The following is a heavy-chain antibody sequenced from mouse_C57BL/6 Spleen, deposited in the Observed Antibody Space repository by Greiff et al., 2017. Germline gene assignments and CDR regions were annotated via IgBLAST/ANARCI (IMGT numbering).Heavy chain of an antibody. Sequence: QVQLKQPGAELVKPGASVKVSCKASGYTFTSYWMHWVKQRPGQGLEWIGRIHPSDSDTNYNQKFKGKATLTVDKSSRTAYMQLSSLTSEDSAVYYCAIGDYDDAMDYWGQGTSVTVSS. V-gene: IGHV1-74*01. CDR1: GYTFTSYW. CDR2: IHPSDSDT. J-gene: IGHJ4*01. CDR3: AIGDYDDAMDY. D-gene: IGHD2-4*01.